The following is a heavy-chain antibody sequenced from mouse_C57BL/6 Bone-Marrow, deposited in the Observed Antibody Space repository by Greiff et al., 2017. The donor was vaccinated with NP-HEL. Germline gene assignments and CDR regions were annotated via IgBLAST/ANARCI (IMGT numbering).Heavy chain of an antibody. Sequence: EVKLVESGGGLVKPGGSLKLSCAASGFTFSDYGMHWVRQAPEKGLEWVAYISRGSSTIYYADTVKGRFTISRDNATNTLFLQMTSLRSGDTAMYYCARKDTTVVAKGGWYFDVWGTGTTVTVSS. D-gene: IGHD1-1*01. J-gene: IGHJ1*03. CDR2: ISRGSSTI. CDR1: GFTFSDYG. CDR3: ARKDTTVVAKGGWYFDV. V-gene: IGHV5-17*01.